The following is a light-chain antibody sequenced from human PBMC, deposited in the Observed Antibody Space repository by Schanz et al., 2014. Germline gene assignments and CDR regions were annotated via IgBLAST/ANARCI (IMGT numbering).Light chain of an antibody. CDR3: SSYAGSNNLGV. Sequence: QSALTQPASVSGSPGQSITISCTGTSSDIGNYDYVSWYRQHPGKAPKLIIYDVGDRPSGVSNRFSGSKSGNTASLTISGLQAEDEADYYCSSYAGSNNLGVFGGGTKLTVL. CDR2: DVG. J-gene: IGLJ3*02. CDR1: SSDIGNYDY. V-gene: IGLV2-14*03.